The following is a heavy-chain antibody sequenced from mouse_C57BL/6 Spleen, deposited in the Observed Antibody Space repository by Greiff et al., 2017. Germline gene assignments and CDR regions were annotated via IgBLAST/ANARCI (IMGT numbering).Heavy chain of an antibody. CDR2: IDPSDSYT. V-gene: IGHV1-59*01. D-gene: IGHD2-5*01. CDR1: GYTFTSYW. J-gene: IGHJ4*01. Sequence: VQLQQPGAELVRPGTSVKLSCKASGYTFTSYWMHWVKQRPGQGLEWIGVIDPSDSYTNYNQKFKGKATLTVDTSSSTASMQLSSLTSEDSAVYYCARGDSNVYYAMYYWGQGTSVTVSS. CDR3: ARGDSNVYYAMYY.